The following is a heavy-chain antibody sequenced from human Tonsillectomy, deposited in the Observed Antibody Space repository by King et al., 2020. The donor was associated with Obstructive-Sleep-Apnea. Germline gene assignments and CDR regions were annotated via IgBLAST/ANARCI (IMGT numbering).Heavy chain of an antibody. Sequence: QLQESGPGLVKPSETLSLTCTVSGVSISSSSYYWGWIRQPPGKGLEWIGSIYYSGNTYYNPSLQSRLTISVETSKNQFSLKLTSVTAADTAVYYCAKTTSGWSHFFDSWGQGSLVTVSP. D-gene: IGHD6-19*01. CDR3: AKTTSGWSHFFDS. J-gene: IGHJ4*02. CDR1: GVSISSSSYY. V-gene: IGHV4-39*07. CDR2: IYYSGNT.